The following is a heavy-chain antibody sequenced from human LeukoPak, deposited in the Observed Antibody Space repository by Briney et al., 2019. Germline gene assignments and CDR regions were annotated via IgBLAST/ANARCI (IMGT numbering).Heavy chain of an antibody. J-gene: IGHJ6*02. V-gene: IGHV3-23*01. CDR3: ASTMVRGVSRYYGMDV. CDR1: GFTFSSYA. CDR2: ISGSGGST. Sequence: GGSLRLSCAASGFTFSSYAMSWVRQAPGKGLEWVSAISGSGGSTYYADSVEGRFTISRDNSKNTLYLQMNSLRAEDTAVYYCASTMVRGVSRYYGMDVWGQGTTVTVSS. D-gene: IGHD3-10*01.